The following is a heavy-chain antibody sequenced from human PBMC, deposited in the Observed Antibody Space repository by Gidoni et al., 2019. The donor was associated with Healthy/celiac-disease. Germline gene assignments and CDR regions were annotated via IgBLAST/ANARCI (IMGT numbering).Heavy chain of an antibody. Sequence: QVQLQESGPGLVKPSETLSLTCTVSGGSISSYYWSWIRQPPGKGLEWIGYIYYSGSTNYNPSLKSRVTISVDTSKNQFSLKLSSVTAADTAVYYCARRELYGSGSYALFDWGQGTLVTVSS. V-gene: IGHV4-59*01. CDR2: IYYSGST. CDR3: ARRELYGSGSYALFD. D-gene: IGHD3-10*01. CDR1: GGSISSYY. J-gene: IGHJ4*02.